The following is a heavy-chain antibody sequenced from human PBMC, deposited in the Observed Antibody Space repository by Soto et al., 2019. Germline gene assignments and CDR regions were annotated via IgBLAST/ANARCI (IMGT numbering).Heavy chain of an antibody. J-gene: IGHJ4*02. CDR3: AKSRDSTIFGVVIYYFDS. CDR1: GFTFSYFG. CDR2: LSTDGGST. D-gene: IGHD3-3*01. V-gene: IGHV3-23*01. Sequence: LRLSCAASGFTFSYFGMNWVRQAPGKGLEWVSALSTDGGSTYYADSVKGRFTISRDNAKNTLFLQMNSLRAEDTAIYYCAKSRDSTIFGVVIYYFDSWGQGTLVTVSS.